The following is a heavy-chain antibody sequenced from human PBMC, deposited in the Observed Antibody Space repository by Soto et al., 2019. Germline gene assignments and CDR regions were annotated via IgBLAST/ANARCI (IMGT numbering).Heavy chain of an antibody. J-gene: IGHJ4*02. CDR2: IYYSGST. Sequence: QLQLQESGPGLVKPSETLSLTCTVSGGSISSSSYYWGWIRQPPGKGLEWIGSIYYSGSTYYNPSLKSRVTISVDTSKNQFSLKLSSVTAADTAVYYCARRGEKLRAAGLGYWGQGTLVTVSS. CDR1: GGSISSSSYY. V-gene: IGHV4-39*01. D-gene: IGHD6-13*01. CDR3: ARRGEKLRAAGLGY.